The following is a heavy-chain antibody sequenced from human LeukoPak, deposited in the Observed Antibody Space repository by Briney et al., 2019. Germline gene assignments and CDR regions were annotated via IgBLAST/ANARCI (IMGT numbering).Heavy chain of an antibody. CDR3: ARDMAEAGTEPEGNNWFDP. CDR1: GYTFTSYY. Sequence: ASVKVSCKASGYTFTSYYMHWVRQAPGQGLEWMGIVNPSGGSTSYAQKFQGRVTMTRDMSTSTVYMELSSLRSEDTAVYYCARDMAEAGTEPEGNNWFDPWGQGTLVTVSS. D-gene: IGHD6-13*01. V-gene: IGHV1-46*01. CDR2: VNPSGGST. J-gene: IGHJ5*02.